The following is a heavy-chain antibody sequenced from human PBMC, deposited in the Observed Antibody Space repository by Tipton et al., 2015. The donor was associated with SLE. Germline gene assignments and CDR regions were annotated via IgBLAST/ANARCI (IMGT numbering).Heavy chain of an antibody. CDR2: IYYSGST. V-gene: IGHV4-59*11. Sequence: TLSLTCTVSGGAMNSHYWSWIRQPPGKGLEWIGYIYYSGSTKFKPSLKSRVTISVDTSKNQFSLRLTSVTAADTAVYYCARGWGSGWGQGTLVTVSS. D-gene: IGHD6-19*01. CDR3: ARGWGSG. CDR1: GGAMNSHY. J-gene: IGHJ4*02.